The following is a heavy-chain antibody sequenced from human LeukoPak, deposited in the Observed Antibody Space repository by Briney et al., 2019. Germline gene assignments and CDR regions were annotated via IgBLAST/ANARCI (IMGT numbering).Heavy chain of an antibody. D-gene: IGHD7-27*01. CDR3: ARGTGDSFYYYYYYGMDV. Sequence: GGSLRLSCAASGFTFSSYGMHWVRQAPGKGLEWVAVIWYDGSNKYYADSVKGRFTISRDNSKNTLYLQMNSLRAEDTAVYYCARGTGDSFYYYYYYGMDVWGQGTTVTVSS. V-gene: IGHV3-33*01. CDR2: IWYDGSNK. CDR1: GFTFSSYG. J-gene: IGHJ6*02.